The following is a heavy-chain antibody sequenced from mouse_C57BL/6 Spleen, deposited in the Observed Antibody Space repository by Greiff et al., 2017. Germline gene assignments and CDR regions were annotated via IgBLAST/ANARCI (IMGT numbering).Heavy chain of an antibody. CDR2: IYPGDGDT. J-gene: IGHJ4*01. CDR3: ARTVVAPYYAMTT. Sequence: QVQLQQSGPELVKPGASVKISCKASGYAFSSSWMNWVKQRPGKGLEWIGRIYPGDGDTNYNGKFKGKATLTADKSSSTAYMQLSSLTSEDSAVYFCARTVVAPYYAMTTGVKEPQSPSPQ. V-gene: IGHV1-82*01. CDR1: GYAFSSSW. D-gene: IGHD1-1*01.